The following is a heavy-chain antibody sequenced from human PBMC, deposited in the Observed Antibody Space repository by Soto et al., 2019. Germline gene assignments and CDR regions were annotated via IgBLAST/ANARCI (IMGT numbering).Heavy chain of an antibody. V-gene: IGHV3-74*01. J-gene: IGHJ6*02. Sequence: EVQLVESGGGLVQAGGSLRVSCAASGFTFGSYWMNWVRQAPGKGLVWVSRIDSDGSSTTYADSVKSRFTTSRDTAKNTLYLQIIKLRVDDTAVYYCVRGRPYGMDVWGQGTTVTVSS. CDR2: IDSDGSST. CDR1: GFTFGSYW. CDR3: VRGRPYGMDV.